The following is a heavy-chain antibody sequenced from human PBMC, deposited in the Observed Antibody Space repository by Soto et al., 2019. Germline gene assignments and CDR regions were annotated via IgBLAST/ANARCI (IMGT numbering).Heavy chain of an antibody. D-gene: IGHD6-13*01. J-gene: IGHJ6*01. V-gene: IGHV3-30*18. CDR3: AKDVGQQLVLNYGMDV. Sequence: QVQRVESGGGVIQPGTPQSLSCGSSGFTFRRFGMYWVRQAPGKGLEWVALVSYDGNHKYYADSVKGRFTVSRDNAKNTLELQMNHVRGEDTAVYYCAKDVGQQLVLNYGMDVWGQGTTVAVYS. CDR2: VSYDGNHK. CDR1: GFTFRRFG.